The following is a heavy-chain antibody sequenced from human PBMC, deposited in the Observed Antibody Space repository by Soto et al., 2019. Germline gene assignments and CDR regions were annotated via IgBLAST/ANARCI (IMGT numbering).Heavy chain of an antibody. V-gene: IGHV4-31*03. D-gene: IGHD2-21*02. CDR3: ARGDDSLPSYYYYYYYMDV. CDR2: IYYSGST. J-gene: IGHJ6*03. Sequence: QVQLQESGPGLVKPSQTLSLTCTVSGGSISSGGYYWSWIRQHPGKGLEWIGYIYYSGSTYYNPSLKSRVTISVDTSKNQFSLKLSSVTAADTAVYYCARGDDSLPSYYYYYYYMDVWGKGTTVTVSS. CDR1: GGSISSGGYY.